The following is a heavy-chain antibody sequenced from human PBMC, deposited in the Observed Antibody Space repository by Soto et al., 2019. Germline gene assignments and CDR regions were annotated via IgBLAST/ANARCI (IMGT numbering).Heavy chain of an antibody. D-gene: IGHD3-9*01. CDR1: GGSISSNNW. Sequence: SATLSLTSAVSGGSISSNNWWSWVRQPPGKGLEWIGEIYHSGSTNYNPSLKSRVTISIDKSKNQFSLKLSSVTAADTAVYYCAGDGSNYDILAGPYFYYGMDVWGQGTTVTVSS. CDR2: IYHSGST. J-gene: IGHJ6*02. CDR3: AGDGSNYDILAGPYFYYGMDV. V-gene: IGHV4-4*02.